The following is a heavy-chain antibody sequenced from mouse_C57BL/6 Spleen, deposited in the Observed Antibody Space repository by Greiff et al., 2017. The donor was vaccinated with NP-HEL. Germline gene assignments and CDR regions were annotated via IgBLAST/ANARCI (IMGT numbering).Heavy chain of an antibody. J-gene: IGHJ4*01. Sequence: EVKLVESGGGLVQPGGSMKLSCAASGFTFSDAWMDWVRQSPEKGLEWVAEIRNKANNHATYYAESVKGRFTISRDDSKSSVYLQMNSLRAEDTGIYYCTRQGLLYYYAMDYWGQGTSVTVSS. V-gene: IGHV6-6*01. CDR1: GFTFSDAW. D-gene: IGHD2-1*01. CDR2: IRNKANNHAT. CDR3: TRQGLLYYYAMDY.